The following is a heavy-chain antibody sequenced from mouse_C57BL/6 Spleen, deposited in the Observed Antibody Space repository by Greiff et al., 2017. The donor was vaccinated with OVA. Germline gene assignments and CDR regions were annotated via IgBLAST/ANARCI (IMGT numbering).Heavy chain of an antibody. Sequence: EVQLVESGGGLVKPGGSLKLSCAASGFTFSDYGMHWVRQAPEKGLEWVAYISSGSSTIYYADKVKGRFTISRDNAKNTLFLQMTSLMSDDTAMYYCAKARRDYPYAMDYWGQGTSVTVSS. V-gene: IGHV5-17*01. J-gene: IGHJ4*01. CDR2: ISSGSSTI. D-gene: IGHD2-4*01. CDR3: AKARRDYPYAMDY. CDR1: GFTFSDYG.